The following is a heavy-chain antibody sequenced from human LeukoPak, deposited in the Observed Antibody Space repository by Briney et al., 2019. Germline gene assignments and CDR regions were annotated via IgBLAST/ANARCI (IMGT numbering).Heavy chain of an antibody. Sequence: GASVKVSCKASGYTFTGYYMHWVRQAPGQGLEWMGWINPNSGGTNYAQKFQGRVTMTRDTSISTAYMELSRLRSDDTAMYYCARLGGDSSGAGGYNWFDPWGQGTLVTVSS. CDR1: GYTFTGYY. V-gene: IGHV1-2*02. CDR2: INPNSGGT. CDR3: ARLGGDSSGAGGYNWFDP. J-gene: IGHJ5*02. D-gene: IGHD6-19*01.